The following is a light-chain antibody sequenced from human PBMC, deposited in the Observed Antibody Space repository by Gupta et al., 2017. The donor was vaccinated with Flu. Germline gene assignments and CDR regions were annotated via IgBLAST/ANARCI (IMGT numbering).Light chain of an antibody. V-gene: IGKV1-5*03. J-gene: IGKJ3*01. CDR3: QQYNSYSST. CDR1: QSISSW. Sequence: DIQMTQCPSTLSASVGDRVSITCRASQSISSWLAWYQQKPGEAPKLLIYKTSGVQSGVPSRFSGSGSGTEFTLTISGLQPDAFAIYYCQQYNSYSSTFGPGSKVDIK. CDR2: KTS.